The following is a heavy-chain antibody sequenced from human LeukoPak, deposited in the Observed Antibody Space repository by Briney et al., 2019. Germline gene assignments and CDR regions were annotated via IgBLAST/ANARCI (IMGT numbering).Heavy chain of an antibody. V-gene: IGHV3-30*01. J-gene: IGHJ4*02. CDR3: ARDLVAVAVLTDLFDY. Sequence: GGSLRLSCAASGFTFSSYAMHWVRQAPGKGLEWVAVISYDGSNKYYADSVKGRFTISRDNSKNTLYLQMNSLRAEDTAVYYCARDLVAVAVLTDLFDYWGQGTLVTVSS. D-gene: IGHD6-19*01. CDR2: ISYDGSNK. CDR1: GFTFSSYA.